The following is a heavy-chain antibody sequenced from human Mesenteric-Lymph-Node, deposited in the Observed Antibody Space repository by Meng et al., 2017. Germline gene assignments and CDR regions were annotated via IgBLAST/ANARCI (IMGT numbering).Heavy chain of an antibody. CDR1: GGTFSSYA. CDR2: IIPIFGTA. J-gene: IGHJ4*02. CDR3: ARDGRDYYYGSGSYYD. Sequence: SVKVSCKASGGTFSSYAISWVRQAPGQGLEWMGGIIPIFGTANYAQKFQGRVTITTDESTSTAYMELSSLRSDDTAVYYCARDGRDYYYGSGSYYDWGQGTLVTVSS. D-gene: IGHD3-10*01. V-gene: IGHV1-69*05.